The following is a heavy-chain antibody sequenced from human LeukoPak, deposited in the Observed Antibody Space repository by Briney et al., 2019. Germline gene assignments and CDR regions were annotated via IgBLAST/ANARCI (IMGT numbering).Heavy chain of an antibody. CDR2: IYSTGDT. CDR1: GFTFSTYW. Sequence: GGSLRLSCSASGFTFSTYWMSWVRQAPGKGLEWVSIIYSTGDTYYADSVKGRFTISRDVSKNTVYLQMNSLRAEDTAVYYCARGGRSSELVWGQGTRVTVSS. J-gene: IGHJ4*02. V-gene: IGHV3-53*01. D-gene: IGHD6-6*01. CDR3: ARGGRSSELV.